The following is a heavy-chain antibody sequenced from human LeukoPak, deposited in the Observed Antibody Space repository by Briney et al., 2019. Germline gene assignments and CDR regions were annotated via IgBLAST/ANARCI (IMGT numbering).Heavy chain of an antibody. CDR2: ISWNGVTI. CDR1: GFTFDGYA. J-gene: IGHJ4*02. V-gene: IGHV3-9*01. CDR3: ARGGKFLRSGPDY. D-gene: IGHD3-3*01. Sequence: QSGGSLRLSCAASGFTFDGYAMHWIRQAPGKGLEWVSGISWNGVTIGYADSVQGRFTISRDNAQNSLYLQMNSLRVEDTAFYYCARGGKFLRSGPDYWGQGTLVIVSS.